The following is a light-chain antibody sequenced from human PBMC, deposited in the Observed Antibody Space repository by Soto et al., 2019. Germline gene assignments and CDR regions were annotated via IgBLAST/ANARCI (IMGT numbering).Light chain of an antibody. V-gene: IGLV1-40*01. CDR3: QSSDSSLNV. CDR1: SSNIGAGYD. Sequence: QSVLTQPPSVSGAPGQRVTISCTGSSSNIGAGYDVHWYQQLPGTAPKLLIYDNSNRPSGVPDRFSGSKSGTSASLAITGLQAEDEADYYCQSSDSSLNVFGTGTKVTVL. J-gene: IGLJ1*01. CDR2: DNS.